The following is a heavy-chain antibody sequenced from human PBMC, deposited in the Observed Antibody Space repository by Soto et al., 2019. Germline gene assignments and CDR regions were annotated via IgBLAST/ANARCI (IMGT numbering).Heavy chain of an antibody. CDR1: GITATNGH. J-gene: IGHJ4*02. V-gene: IGHV3-53*01. D-gene: IGHD4-17*01. CDR2: IFSDDNT. CDR3: ARDWNGDKYFDY. Sequence: DVQLVESGGGLIQPGGSLRLSCAASGITATNGHMSWVRQSPGKGLEWVSVIFSDDNTYYADSVKGRFTISRDTSKNTVYRKMNSMRADDTAVYYCARDWNGDKYFDYWDQGTLVTVSS.